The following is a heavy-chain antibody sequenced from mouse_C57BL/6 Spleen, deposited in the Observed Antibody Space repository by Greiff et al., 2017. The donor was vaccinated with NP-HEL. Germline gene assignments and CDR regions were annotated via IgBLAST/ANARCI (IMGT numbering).Heavy chain of an antibody. CDR3: ARHGATVAPFDY. Sequence: EVQGVESGGGLVKPGGSLKLSCAASGFTFSSYTMSWVRQTPEKRLEWVATISGGGGNTYYPESVKGRFTISRDNAKNTLYLQMSSLRSEDTALYYCARHGATVAPFDYWGQGTTLTVSS. D-gene: IGHD1-1*01. CDR2: ISGGGGNT. CDR1: GFTFSSYT. V-gene: IGHV5-9*01. J-gene: IGHJ2*01.